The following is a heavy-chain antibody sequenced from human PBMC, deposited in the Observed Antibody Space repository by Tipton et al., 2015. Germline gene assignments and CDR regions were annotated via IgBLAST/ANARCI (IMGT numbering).Heavy chain of an antibody. Sequence: TLSLTCTVSGGSINSDGYYWSWIRQHPGKGLEWIGYIYYTGSTYYNPSLKSRVTISRDTSKNQFSLKLTSVTAADTAVYYCARHYTLIYYYYGMDVWGQGTTVTVSS. CDR3: ARHYTLIYYYYGMDV. J-gene: IGHJ6*02. D-gene: IGHD2/OR15-2a*01. CDR1: GGSINSDGYY. V-gene: IGHV4-39*01. CDR2: IYYTGST.